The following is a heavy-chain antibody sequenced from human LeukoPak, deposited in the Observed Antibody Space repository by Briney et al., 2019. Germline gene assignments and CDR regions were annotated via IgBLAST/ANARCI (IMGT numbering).Heavy chain of an antibody. D-gene: IGHD2-21*01. Sequence: PGESLRLSCAASGFTFSSYEMNWVRQAPGKGLEWVSYISSSGSTIYYADSVKGRFTISRDNAKNSLYLQMNSLRAEDTAVYYCARGGGLSTTWGMVVKYYYGMDVWGQGTTVTVSS. CDR3: ARGGGLSTTWGMVVKYYYGMDV. CDR1: GFTFSSYE. CDR2: ISSSGSTI. J-gene: IGHJ6*02. V-gene: IGHV3-48*03.